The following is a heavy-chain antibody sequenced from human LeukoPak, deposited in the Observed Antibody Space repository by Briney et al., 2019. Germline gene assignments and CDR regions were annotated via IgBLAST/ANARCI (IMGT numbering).Heavy chain of an antibody. J-gene: IGHJ4*02. CDR3: TTDQLYYYGSGSYYAYYFDY. CDR2: IKSKTDGGTT. D-gene: IGHD3-10*01. CDR1: GFTFSNAW. Sequence: GGSLRLSCAASGFTFSNAWMSWVRQAPGKGLEWVGRIKSKTDGGTTDYAAPVKGTFTISRDDSKNTLYLQMNSLKTEDTAVYYCTTDQLYYYGSGSYYAYYFDYWGQGTLVTVSS. V-gene: IGHV3-15*01.